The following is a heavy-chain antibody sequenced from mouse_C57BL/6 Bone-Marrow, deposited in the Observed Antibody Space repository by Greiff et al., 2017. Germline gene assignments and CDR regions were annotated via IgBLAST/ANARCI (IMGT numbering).Heavy chain of an antibody. CDR3: ARWDYGSSGYYFDY. Sequence: VQLQQSGAELVKPGASVKMSCKASGYTFTSYWITWVKQRPGQGLEWIGDIYPGSGSTNYNEKFKSKATLTVDTSSSTAYMQLSSLTSEDSAVYYCARWDYGSSGYYFDYWGQGTTLTVSS. CDR2: IYPGSGST. V-gene: IGHV1-55*01. J-gene: IGHJ2*01. D-gene: IGHD1-1*01. CDR1: GYTFTSYW.